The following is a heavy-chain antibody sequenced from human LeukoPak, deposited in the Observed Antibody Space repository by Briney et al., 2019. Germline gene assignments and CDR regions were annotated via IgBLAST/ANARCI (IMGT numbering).Heavy chain of an antibody. D-gene: IGHD2-2*01. CDR3: AASSTSAPNWFDP. J-gene: IGHJ5*02. CDR1: GFTFSSYA. CDR2: ISGSGGST. V-gene: IGHV3-23*01. Sequence: GGSLRLSCAASGFTFSSYAMSWVRQAPGKGLEWVSAISGSGGSTYYADSVKGRFTISRDNAKNSLYLQMNSLRAEDTAVYYCAASSTSAPNWFDPWGQGTLVTVSS.